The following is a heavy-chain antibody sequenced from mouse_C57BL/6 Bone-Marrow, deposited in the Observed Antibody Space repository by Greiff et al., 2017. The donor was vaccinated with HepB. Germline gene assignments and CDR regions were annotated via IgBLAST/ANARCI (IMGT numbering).Heavy chain of an antibody. V-gene: IGHV1-5*01. CDR1: GYTFTSYW. CDR3: TRGEDRGYPSDFGY. D-gene: IGHD2-14*01. CDR2: IYPGNSDT. J-gene: IGHJ2*01. Sequence: VQLQQSGTVLARPGASVKMSCKTSGYTFTSYWMHWVKQRPGQGLEWIGAIYPGNSDTSYNQKFKGKAKLTAVTSASTAYMELSSLTNEDSAVYYCTRGEDRGYPSDFGYWGQGPTLTVSS.